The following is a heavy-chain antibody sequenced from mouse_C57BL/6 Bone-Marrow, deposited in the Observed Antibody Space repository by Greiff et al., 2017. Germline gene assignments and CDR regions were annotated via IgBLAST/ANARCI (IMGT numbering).Heavy chain of an antibody. D-gene: IGHD1-1*01. CDR1: GYTFTSYW. CDR2: ITPSNGGT. CDR3: ARSGITTVVATE. J-gene: IGHJ2*01. Sequence: QVHVKQSGPELVKPGASVKLSCKASGYTFTSYWMHWVKQRPGQGLEWIGNITPSNGGTNYNEKFKSKATLTVVKSASTAYRQLSSLTSEDSAVYYCARSGITTVVATEWGQGTTLTVSS. V-gene: IGHV1-53*01.